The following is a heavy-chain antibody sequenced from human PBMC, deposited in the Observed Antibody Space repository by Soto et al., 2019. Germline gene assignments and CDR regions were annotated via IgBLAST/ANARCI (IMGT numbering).Heavy chain of an antibody. D-gene: IGHD2-15*01. CDR3: ATELAGSCPD. CDR1: GYTFTSYD. J-gene: IGHJ4*02. Sequence: QVQLVQSGAEVKKPGASVKVSCKASGYTFTSYDINWVRQATGEGVEWMGWMNPNSGNTGYAHKFQGRFTMTRNTSISTAYMMLSSLRSEDTALFYCATELAGSCPDWGQGTLVTVSS. CDR2: MNPNSGNT. V-gene: IGHV1-8*01.